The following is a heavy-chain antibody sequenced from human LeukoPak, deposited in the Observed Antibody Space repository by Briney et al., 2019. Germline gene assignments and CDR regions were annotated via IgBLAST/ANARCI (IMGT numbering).Heavy chain of an antibody. CDR3: ARVIQYRTVRNWFDP. Sequence: GGSLRLSCAASGFTFDDYAMHWVRQAPGKGLEWVSSISSSSSYIYYADSVKGRFTISRDNAKNSLYLQMNSLRAEDTAVYYCARVIQYRTVRNWFDPWGQGTLVTVSS. V-gene: IGHV3-21*01. D-gene: IGHD5-18*01. CDR1: GFTFDDYA. CDR2: ISSSSSYI. J-gene: IGHJ5*02.